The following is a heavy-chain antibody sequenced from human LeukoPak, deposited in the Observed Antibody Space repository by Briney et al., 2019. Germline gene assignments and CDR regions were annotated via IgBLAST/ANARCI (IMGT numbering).Heavy chain of an antibody. V-gene: IGHV4-59*08. D-gene: IGHD4-17*01. CDR3: ARLDYGDYESVDY. CDR2: IYYSGST. J-gene: IGHJ4*02. Sequence: PSETLSLTCTVSGGSISSYYWSWIRQPPGKGLEWIGYIYYSGSTNYNPSLKSRVTISVDTSKNQFSLKLSSVTAADTAVYYCARLDYGDYESVDYWGQGTLVTVSS. CDR1: GGSISSYY.